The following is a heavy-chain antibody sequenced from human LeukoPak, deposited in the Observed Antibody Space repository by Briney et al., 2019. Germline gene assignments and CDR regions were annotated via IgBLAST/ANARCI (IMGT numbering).Heavy chain of an antibody. J-gene: IGHJ4*02. D-gene: IGHD6-13*01. Sequence: ASVKVSCKASGYTFTGYYMHWVRQAPGQGLEWMGWINPNSGGTNFAQKFQGRVTMTRDTSISTAYMELSRLRSDDTAVYYCARVAAAGTHLFDYWGQGTLVTVSS. V-gene: IGHV1-2*02. CDR1: GYTFTGYY. CDR3: ARVAAAGTHLFDY. CDR2: INPNSGGT.